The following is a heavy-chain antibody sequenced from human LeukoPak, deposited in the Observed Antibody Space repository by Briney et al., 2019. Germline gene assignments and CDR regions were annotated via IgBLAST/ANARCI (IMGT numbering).Heavy chain of an antibody. CDR3: ARLKRNGYYDSSGYYYFDY. J-gene: IGHJ4*02. Sequence: GGSLRPSCAASGFTFSSYWMSWVRQAPGKGLEWVANIKRDGSEKYYVDSVKGRFTISRDNAKNSQYLQMNSLRAEDTAVYYCARLKRNGYYDSSGYYYFDYWGQGTLVTVSS. CDR1: GFTFSSYW. V-gene: IGHV3-7*01. CDR2: IKRDGSEK. D-gene: IGHD3-22*01.